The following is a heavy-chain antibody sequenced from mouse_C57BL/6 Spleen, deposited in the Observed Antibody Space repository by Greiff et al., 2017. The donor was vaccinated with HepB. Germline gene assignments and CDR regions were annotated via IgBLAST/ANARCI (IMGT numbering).Heavy chain of an antibody. D-gene: IGHD1-1*01. CDR3: TRTYYGFDY. CDR2: IDPETGGT. CDR1: GYTFTDYE. V-gene: IGHV1-15*01. J-gene: IGHJ2*01. Sequence: QVQLQQSGAELVRPGASVTLSCKASGYTFTDYEMHWVKQTPVHGLEWIGAIDPETGGTAYTQKFKGKAILTADKSSCTAYMELRSLTSEDSAVYYCTRTYYGFDYWGQGTTLTVSS.